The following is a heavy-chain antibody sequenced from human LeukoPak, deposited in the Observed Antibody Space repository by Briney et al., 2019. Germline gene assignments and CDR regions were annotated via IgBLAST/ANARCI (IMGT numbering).Heavy chain of an antibody. Sequence: ASVKVSCKASGYTFTSYYMHWVRQAPGQGLEWMGIINPSGGSTSYAQKFQGRVTMTRDTSTSTVYMEPSSLRSEDTAVYYCARACLGIDYFDYWGQGTLVTVSS. CDR2: INPSGGST. J-gene: IGHJ4*02. D-gene: IGHD7-27*01. CDR3: ARACLGIDYFDY. V-gene: IGHV1-46*01. CDR1: GYTFTSYY.